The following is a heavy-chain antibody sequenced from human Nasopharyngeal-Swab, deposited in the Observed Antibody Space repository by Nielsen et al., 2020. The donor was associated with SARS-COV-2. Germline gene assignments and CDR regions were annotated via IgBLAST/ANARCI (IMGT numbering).Heavy chain of an antibody. V-gene: IGHV3-53*01. D-gene: IGHD5-18*01. CDR2: IYSGGST. Sequence: GESLKISCAASGFTVSSNYMSWVRQAPGKGLEWVSVIYSGGSTYYADSVKGRFTISRDNSKNTLYLQMNSLRAEDTAVYYCARDRGYSYGYSYYYYGMDAWGQGTTVTVSS. J-gene: IGHJ6*02. CDR1: GFTVSSNY. CDR3: ARDRGYSYGYSYYYYGMDA.